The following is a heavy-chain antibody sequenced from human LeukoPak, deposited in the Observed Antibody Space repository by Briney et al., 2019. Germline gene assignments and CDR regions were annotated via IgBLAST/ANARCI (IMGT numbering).Heavy chain of an antibody. CDR1: GFSFSSYW. CDR3: VMGFRTAD. J-gene: IGHJ4*02. CDR2: IKQDESEK. V-gene: IGHV3-7*04. Sequence: GGSLRLSCAASGFSFSSYWVTWVRQAPGKGLEWVANIKQDESEKNYVDSVKGRLTISRDNAKNSLYLQMNSLRAEDTAVYYCVMGFRTADWGQGTLVTVSS. D-gene: IGHD1-1*01.